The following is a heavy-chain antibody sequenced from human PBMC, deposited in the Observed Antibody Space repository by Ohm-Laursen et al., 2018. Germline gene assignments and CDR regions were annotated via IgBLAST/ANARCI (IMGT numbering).Heavy chain of an antibody. CDR3: ARGGTTFFDY. J-gene: IGHJ4*02. V-gene: IGHV4-59*12. D-gene: IGHD1-14*01. Sequence: TLSLTCTVSGGSISSYYWSWIRQPPGKGLEWIGYVYYSGSTNYNPSLKSRVTMSVDTSKNQFSLKLSSVTAADTAVYYCARGGTTFFDYWGQGTLVTVSS. CDR1: GGSISSYY. CDR2: VYYSGST.